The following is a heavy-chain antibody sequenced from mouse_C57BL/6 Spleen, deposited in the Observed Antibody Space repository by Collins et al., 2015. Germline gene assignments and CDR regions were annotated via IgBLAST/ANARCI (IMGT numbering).Heavy chain of an antibody. V-gene: IGHV1-22*01. D-gene: IGHD1-1*01. J-gene: IGHJ4*01. CDR1: GYTFTDYN. Sequence: EVQLQQSGPELVKPGASVKMSCKASGYTFTDYNIHWVKQSHGKSLEWIGYINPNNGGTSYNQKFKGKATLTVNKSSNTAYMELRSLTSEDSAVYYCARGGLTAVVAPGALDYWGQGTSVTVSS. CDR3: ARGGLTAVVAPGALDY. CDR2: INPNNGGT.